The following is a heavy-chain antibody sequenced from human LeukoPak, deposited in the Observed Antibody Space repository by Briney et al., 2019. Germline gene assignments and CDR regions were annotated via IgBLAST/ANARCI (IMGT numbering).Heavy chain of an antibody. Sequence: GASLKLSCTASGYTFTSYDINWVRQAPGQGLEWIGWMNPNSGNTGYAQKFQGRVTMTRNTSISTAYMELSSLRSEDTAVYYCARAGPYCSGGSCYSNDAFDIWGQGTMVTVSS. CDR2: MNPNSGNT. D-gene: IGHD2-15*01. CDR1: GYTFTSYD. CDR3: ARAGPYCSGGSCYSNDAFDI. J-gene: IGHJ3*02. V-gene: IGHV1-8*01.